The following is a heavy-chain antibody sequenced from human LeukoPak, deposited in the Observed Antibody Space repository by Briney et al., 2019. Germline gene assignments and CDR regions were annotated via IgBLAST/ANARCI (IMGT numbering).Heavy chain of an antibody. Sequence: PGGSLRLSCAASGFTFSTNAMHWVRQAPGKGLEWVAVISYDGNTIHYADSVKGRFIISRDTSKNTLYLQMNSLRAEDTAVYYCARSGGLQKFDYWGQGTLVTVSS. CDR3: ARSGGLQKFDY. V-gene: IGHV3-30-3*01. D-gene: IGHD4-11*01. CDR2: ISYDGNTI. J-gene: IGHJ4*02. CDR1: GFTFSTNA.